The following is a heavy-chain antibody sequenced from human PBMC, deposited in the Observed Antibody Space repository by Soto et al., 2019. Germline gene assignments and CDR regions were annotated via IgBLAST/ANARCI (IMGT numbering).Heavy chain of an antibody. Sequence: SETLSLTCAVYGGSFGGYYWSWIRQPPGKGLEWIGEINHSGSTNYNPSLKSRVTISVDTSKNQFSLKLSSVTAADTAVYYCAVTIYSGSYLWFDPWGQGTLVTVSS. CDR3: AVTIYSGSYLWFDP. CDR1: GGSFGGYY. V-gene: IGHV4-34*01. J-gene: IGHJ5*02. D-gene: IGHD1-26*01. CDR2: INHSGST.